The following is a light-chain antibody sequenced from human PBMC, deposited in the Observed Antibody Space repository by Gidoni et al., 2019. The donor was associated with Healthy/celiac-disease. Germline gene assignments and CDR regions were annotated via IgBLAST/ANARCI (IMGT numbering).Light chain of an antibody. CDR1: QGISSC. V-gene: IGKV1-12*01. J-gene: IGKJ4*01. CDR2: AAS. Sequence: DIQMTQSPSSVSASVGDRVTITCRASQGISSCLAWYQQKPGKAPKLLIYAASTLQSGVPSRFSGSGSGTDFTLTISSLQPEDFATYYCQQANSVLVTFGGGTKVEIK. CDR3: QQANSVLVT.